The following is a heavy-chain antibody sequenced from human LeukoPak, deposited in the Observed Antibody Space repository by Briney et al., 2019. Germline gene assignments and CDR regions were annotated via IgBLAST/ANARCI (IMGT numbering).Heavy chain of an antibody. D-gene: IGHD4-23*01. V-gene: IGHV1-69*04. CDR3: ASASPTVVTEDY. J-gene: IGHJ4*02. Sequence: SVKVSCKASGGTFSIYAISWVRQAPGQGLEWMGRIIPILGIANYAQKFQGRVTITADKSTSTAYMELSSLRSEDTAVYYCASASPTVVTEDYWGQGTLVTVSS. CDR2: IIPILGIA. CDR1: GGTFSIYA.